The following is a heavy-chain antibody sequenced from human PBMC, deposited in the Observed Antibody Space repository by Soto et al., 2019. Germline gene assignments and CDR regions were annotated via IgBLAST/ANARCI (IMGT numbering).Heavy chain of an antibody. J-gene: IGHJ4*02. CDR2: MYPGDSDT. D-gene: IGHD3-3*01. V-gene: IGHV5-51*01. CDR1: GYDFNTNW. CDR3: ARLPRDCNKTSCYYADH. Sequence: PGESLKISCRGSGYDFNTNWFGWVRQLPGRGLEWVGIMYPGDSDTRYNPSLQGHVTLSVDVTVSTAFLQWRSLETSDTGMYFCARLPRDCNKTSCYYADHWGQGTQVNV.